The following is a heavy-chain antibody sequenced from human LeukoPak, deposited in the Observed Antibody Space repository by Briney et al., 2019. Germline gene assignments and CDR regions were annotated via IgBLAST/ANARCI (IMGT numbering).Heavy chain of an antibody. Sequence: SGTLSLTCTVSGGSISSGSYYWSWIRQPAGKGLEWIGRIYTSGSTNYNPSLKSRVTISVDTSKNQFSLKLSSVTAADTAVYYCARAGIAAAGTHYYYYMDVWGKGTTVTVSS. CDR2: IYTSGST. D-gene: IGHD6-13*01. J-gene: IGHJ6*03. CDR3: ARAGIAAAGTHYYYYMDV. CDR1: GGSISSGSYY. V-gene: IGHV4-61*02.